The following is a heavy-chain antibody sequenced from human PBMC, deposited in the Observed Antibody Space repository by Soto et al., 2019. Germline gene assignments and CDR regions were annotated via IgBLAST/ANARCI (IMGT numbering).Heavy chain of an antibody. J-gene: IGHJ3*02. CDR3: AKLKVSPDYYDSSGPPDAFDI. Sequence: GGSLRLSCAASGFTFSSYAMSWVRQAPGKGLEWVSAISGSGGSTYYADSVKGRFTISRDNSKNTLYLQMNSLRAEDTAVYYCAKLKVSPDYYDSSGPPDAFDIWGQGTMVTVSS. D-gene: IGHD3-22*01. CDR1: GFTFSSYA. CDR2: ISGSGGST. V-gene: IGHV3-23*01.